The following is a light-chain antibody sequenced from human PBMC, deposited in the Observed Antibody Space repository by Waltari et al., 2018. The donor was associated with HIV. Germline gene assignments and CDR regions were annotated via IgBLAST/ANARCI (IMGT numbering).Light chain of an antibody. V-gene: IGLV2-11*01. CDR1: SSDVGAYSY. Sequence: QSALTQPRSVSGSPGQSVTISCTGTSSDVGAYSYVSWYQHHPGKAPKVMIYDVNRRPSGVPDRFSGSKSGNTASLTISGLQAEDEADYHCCSYAGSYTWLFGGGTKLTVL. J-gene: IGLJ3*02. CDR3: CSYAGSYTWL. CDR2: DVN.